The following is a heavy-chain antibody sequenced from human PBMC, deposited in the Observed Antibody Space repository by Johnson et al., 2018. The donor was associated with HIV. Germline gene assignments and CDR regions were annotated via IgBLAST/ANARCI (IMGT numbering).Heavy chain of an antibody. V-gene: IGHV3-66*01. Sequence: EVQLVESGGGLVQPGGSLRLSCAASGFTVSNNFMNWVRQAPGKGLEWVSLIYSGGNTYYADSVRGRFTISRDNFKNTLYLQMNSVRAGDTAVYYCAPPWRSRRGAGFDIWGQGTMVTVSS. CDR1: GFTVSNNF. D-gene: IGHD1-26*01. J-gene: IGHJ3*02. CDR2: IYSGGNT. CDR3: APPWRSRRGAGFDI.